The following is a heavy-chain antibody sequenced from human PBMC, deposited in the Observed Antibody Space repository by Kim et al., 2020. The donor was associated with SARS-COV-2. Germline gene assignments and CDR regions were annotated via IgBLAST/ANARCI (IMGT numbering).Heavy chain of an antibody. CDR1: EYSFTSYW. Sequence: GESLKISCEGSEYSFTSYWIGLVRQMPGKGLEWRGIIYPGDSDSRDSPSFQGQVTISVDKSINTACLQWSRLMDSDSAMYYCARQSNIGDWRFDNWGQGTPVTVSS. CDR2: IYPGDSDS. CDR3: ARQSNIGDWRFDN. V-gene: IGHV5-51*01. D-gene: IGHD2-21*02. J-gene: IGHJ4*02.